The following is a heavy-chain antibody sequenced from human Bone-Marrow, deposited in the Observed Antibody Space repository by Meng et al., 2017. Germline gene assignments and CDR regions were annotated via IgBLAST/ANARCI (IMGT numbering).Heavy chain of an antibody. J-gene: IGHJ4*02. CDR3: AREGRSHQVGVSVY. CDR2: INHSGST. Sequence: QVQLRQWGAGLLKPSETLSLTCAVYGGSFSGFYWNWFRQPPGKGLEWIAEINHSGSTNINPSLKSRVTISVDTSKNQFSLKLRFVTAADTAVYYCAREGRSHQVGVSVYWGQGNLVTVSS. V-gene: IGHV4-34*01. CDR1: GGSFSGFY. D-gene: IGHD2-21*01.